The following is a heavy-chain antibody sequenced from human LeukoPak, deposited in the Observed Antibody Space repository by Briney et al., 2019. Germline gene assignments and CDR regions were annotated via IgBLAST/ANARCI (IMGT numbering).Heavy chain of an antibody. CDR2: IIPIFGTA. V-gene: IGHV1-69*05. CDR1: GGTFSSYA. D-gene: IGHD3-3*01. Sequence: SVKVSCKASGGTFSSYAISWVRQAPGQGLEWMGRIIPIFGTANYAQKFQGRVTITTDESTSTAYMELRSLRSDDTAVYYCARGDYDFWSGPYNWFDPWGQGTLVTVSS. CDR3: ARGDYDFWSGPYNWFDP. J-gene: IGHJ5*02.